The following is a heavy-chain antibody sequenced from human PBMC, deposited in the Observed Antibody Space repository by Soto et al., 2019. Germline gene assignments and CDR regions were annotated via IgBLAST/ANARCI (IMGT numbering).Heavy chain of an antibody. V-gene: IGHV3-48*02. CDR3: ARDLPAQVWGSYRPFDY. Sequence: EVQLVESGGGLVQPGGSLRLSCAASGFTFSSYSMNWVRQAPGKGLEWVSYISSSSSTIYYADSVKGRFTISRDNAKNSLYLQMNSLRDEDTAVYYCARDLPAQVWGSYRPFDYWGRGTLVTVSS. CDR2: ISSSSSTI. D-gene: IGHD3-16*02. J-gene: IGHJ4*02. CDR1: GFTFSSYS.